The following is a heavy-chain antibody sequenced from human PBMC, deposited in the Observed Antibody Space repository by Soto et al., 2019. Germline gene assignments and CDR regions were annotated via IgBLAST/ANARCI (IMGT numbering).Heavy chain of an antibody. Sequence: GGSLRLSCAASGFTFSSYAMSWVRQAPGKGLEWVSAISGSGGSTYYADSVKGRFTISRDNSKNTLYLQMNSLRAEDTAVYYCARGTAMVMLLGDYWGQGTLVTVSS. J-gene: IGHJ4*02. V-gene: IGHV3-23*01. CDR2: ISGSGGST. CDR1: GFTFSSYA. D-gene: IGHD5-18*01. CDR3: ARGTAMVMLLGDY.